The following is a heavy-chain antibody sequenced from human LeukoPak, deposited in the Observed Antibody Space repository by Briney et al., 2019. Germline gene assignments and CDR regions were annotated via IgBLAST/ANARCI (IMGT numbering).Heavy chain of an antibody. D-gene: IGHD2/OR15-2a*01. CDR3: AREGVLRHNTFDI. J-gene: IGHJ3*02. V-gene: IGHV3-48*03. CDR1: GLTFNNYA. CDR2: IGRSGTTT. Sequence: PGGSLRLSCAASGLTFNNYAMIWVRQAPGKGLESVSYIGRSGTTTYSADSVKGRFTISRDNAKNSLYLQMNSLRAEDTAVYYCAREGVLRHNTFDIWGQGTMVTVSA.